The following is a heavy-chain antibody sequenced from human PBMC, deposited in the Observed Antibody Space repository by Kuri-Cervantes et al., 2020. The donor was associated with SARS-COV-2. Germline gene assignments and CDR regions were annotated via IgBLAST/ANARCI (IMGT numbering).Heavy chain of an antibody. J-gene: IGHJ4*02. V-gene: IGHV1-69*10. Sequence: SVKVSCKASGGTFSSYAISWVRQAPGQGLEWVGGIIPIFGIANYAQKFQGRVTITADKSTSTAYMELSSLRSEDTAVYYCARGYGSGSEPVISDYWGQGTLVTVSS. D-gene: IGHD3-10*01. CDR3: ARGYGSGSEPVISDY. CDR2: IIPIFGIA. CDR1: GGTFSSYA.